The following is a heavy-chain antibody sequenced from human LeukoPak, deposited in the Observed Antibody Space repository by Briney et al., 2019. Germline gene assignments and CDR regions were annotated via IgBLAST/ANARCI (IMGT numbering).Heavy chain of an antibody. CDR2: ISYDGNNK. CDR1: GFTFSSYA. V-gene: IGHV3-30-3*01. Sequence: GGSLRLSCAASGFTFSSYAMHWVRQAPGKGLEWVAVISYDGNNKYYADSVKGRFTISRDNSKNTLYLQMNSLRAEDTAVYYCARDLHIGVVTALYYWGQGTLVTVSS. D-gene: IGHD2-21*02. CDR3: ARDLHIGVVTALYY. J-gene: IGHJ4*02.